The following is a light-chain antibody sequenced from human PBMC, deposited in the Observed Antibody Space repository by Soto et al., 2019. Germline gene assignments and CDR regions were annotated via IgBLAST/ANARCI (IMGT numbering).Light chain of an antibody. Sequence: EIVMTQSPATLSVSPGERATLSCRASQNVLSNLAWYQQKPGQAPRLLIYGASTRATGLPARFSGSGSGTDFTLTICSLQSEDFAVYYCQQYNNWPITFGQGTLLEIK. V-gene: IGKV3-15*01. CDR1: QNVLSN. CDR2: GAS. CDR3: QQYNNWPIT. J-gene: IGKJ5*01.